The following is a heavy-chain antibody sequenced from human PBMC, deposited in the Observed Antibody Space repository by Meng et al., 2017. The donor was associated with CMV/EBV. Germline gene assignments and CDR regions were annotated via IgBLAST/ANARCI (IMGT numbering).Heavy chain of an antibody. J-gene: IGHJ4*02. D-gene: IGHD1-26*01. V-gene: IGHV3-74*01. CDR3: ARDKWELLTRFDH. CDR1: GFTFSSYW. Sequence: CAASGFTFSSYWMHWVRQAPGKGLVWVSRINSDGSSTSYADSVKGRFTISRDNAKNTLYLQMNSLRAEDTAVYYCARDKWELLTRFDHWGQGTLVTVSS. CDR2: INSDGSST.